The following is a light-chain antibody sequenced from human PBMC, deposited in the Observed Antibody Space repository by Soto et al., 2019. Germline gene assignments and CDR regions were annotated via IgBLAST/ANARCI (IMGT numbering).Light chain of an antibody. V-gene: IGKV3-15*01. CDR2: DAS. J-gene: IGKJ4*01. Sequence: EIVMTQSPATLSVSPGERATLSCRASQSVNSNLAWYRQKPCQAPRLLSSDASTRATGVPARFSGSGSGTEFTLTIGSLQAEDSGIYYCQQYNFWPPLTFGGGTKVEIK. CDR1: QSVNSN. CDR3: QQYNFWPPLT.